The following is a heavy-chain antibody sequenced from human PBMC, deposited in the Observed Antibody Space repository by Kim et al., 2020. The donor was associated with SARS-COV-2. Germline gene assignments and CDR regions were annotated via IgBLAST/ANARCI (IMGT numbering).Heavy chain of an antibody. CDR1: GFTFNTYG. D-gene: IGHD1-26*01. Sequence: GGSLRLSCAASGFTFNTYGMHWVRQAPGKGLEWVAVISYDGSPKYYEDSVKGRFTISRDNSKNTLYLQMNSLRIEDTAVYYCAKSFSGSYFGYDYWGQGTLVTVS. CDR3: AKSFSGSYFGYDY. V-gene: IGHV3-30*18. J-gene: IGHJ4*02. CDR2: ISYDGSPK.